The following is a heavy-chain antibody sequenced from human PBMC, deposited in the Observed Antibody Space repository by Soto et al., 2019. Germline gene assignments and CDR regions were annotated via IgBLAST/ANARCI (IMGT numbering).Heavy chain of an antibody. J-gene: IGHJ4*02. CDR2: INHSGST. CDR3: ARGRSVLRYFDWLYEGGFDY. D-gene: IGHD3-9*01. V-gene: IGHV4-34*01. CDR1: GGSFSGYY. Sequence: QVQLQQWGAGLLKPSETLSLTCAVYGGSFSGYYWSWIRQPPGKGLEWIGEINHSGSTNYNPSLKRRFTISVDTSKNQFSLKLSSVTAADTAVYYCARGRSVLRYFDWLYEGGFDYWGQGTLVTVSS.